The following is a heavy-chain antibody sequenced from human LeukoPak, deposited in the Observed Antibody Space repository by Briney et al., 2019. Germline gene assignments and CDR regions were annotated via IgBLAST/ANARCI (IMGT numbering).Heavy chain of an antibody. Sequence: GSLLLSCAASGFTFSGYWMNWVRRAPGKGLEGVANIEQDGSEKNYVDSVRGRFTISRDNAKNALYLEMNSLRADDTAVYYCAGGAGWLSDSWGRGTLVTVSS. J-gene: IGHJ5*01. CDR2: IEQDGSEK. D-gene: IGHD3-22*01. CDR1: GFTFSGYW. V-gene: IGHV3-7*01. CDR3: AGGAGWLSDS.